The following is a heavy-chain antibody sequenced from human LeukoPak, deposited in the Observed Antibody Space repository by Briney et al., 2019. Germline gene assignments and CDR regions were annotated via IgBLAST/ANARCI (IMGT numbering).Heavy chain of an antibody. J-gene: IGHJ4*02. CDR2: INPKTRGT. Sequence: ASVKVSYKASGYTVTGYYMNGVRQAAGQGLEWMGRINPKTRGTNYAQKFQGRVTMTRDTSISTAYMELSRLRSDDTAVYYCARLSLTGTTLYWGQGTLVTVSS. V-gene: IGHV1-2*06. D-gene: IGHD1-7*01. CDR3: ARLSLTGTTLY. CDR1: GYTVTGYY.